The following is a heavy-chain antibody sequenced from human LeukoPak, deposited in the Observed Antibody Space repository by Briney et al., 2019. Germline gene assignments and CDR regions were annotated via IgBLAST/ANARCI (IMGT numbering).Heavy chain of an antibody. D-gene: IGHD3-22*01. CDR3: ARLSDSSIYGAFDI. CDR2: LYSGGST. CDR1: GFTVSSNY. V-gene: IGHV3-66*02. J-gene: IGHJ3*02. Sequence: GGSLRLSCAASGFTVSSNYMGWVRQAPGKGLEWVSVLYSGGSTYYPDSVKGRFTISRDNSQNTLNLQIDSLRPEDTAVYYCARLSDSSIYGAFDIWGHGTMVTVSS.